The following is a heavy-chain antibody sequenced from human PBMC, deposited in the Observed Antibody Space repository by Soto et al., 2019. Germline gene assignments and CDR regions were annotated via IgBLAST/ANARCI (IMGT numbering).Heavy chain of an antibody. D-gene: IGHD6-25*01. Sequence: QVQLLDSGGGVVQPGRSLRLTCVASGFTFSDYGMHWVRQAPGKGLEWVAVISNDGSEKYYADSLKDRFTISRDNSVNTLYLEVNSLTTEDTAVYYCAKARRGSSDYVPDDWGQGTLVTVSS. V-gene: IGHV3-30*18. J-gene: IGHJ4*02. CDR2: ISNDGSEK. CDR1: GFTFSDYG. CDR3: AKARRGSSDYVPDD.